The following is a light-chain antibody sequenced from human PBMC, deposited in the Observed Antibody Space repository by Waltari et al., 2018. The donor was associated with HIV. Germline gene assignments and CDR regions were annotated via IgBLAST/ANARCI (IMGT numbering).Light chain of an antibody. CDR3: QSYDSSLSGFVV. Sequence: QSVLTQPPSVSGAPGQRVTISCTGSSSNIGAGYDVHWYQQLPGTAPNLLIYGNSNRPSGVPDRFSGSKSGTSASLAITGLQAEDEADYYCQSYDSSLSGFVVFGGGTKLTVL. CDR2: GNS. V-gene: IGLV1-40*01. CDR1: SSNIGAGYD. J-gene: IGLJ2*01.